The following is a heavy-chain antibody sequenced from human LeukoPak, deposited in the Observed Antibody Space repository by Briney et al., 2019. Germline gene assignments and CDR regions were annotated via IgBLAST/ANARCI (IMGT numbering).Heavy chain of an antibody. V-gene: IGHV1-2*02. CDR1: GYTFTGYY. D-gene: IGHD3-22*01. CDR2: INPNSGGT. Sequence: GASVKVSCKASGYTFTGYYMHWVRQAPGQGLEWMGWINPNSGGTNYAQKFQGRVTMTRDTSINTAYMELGRLRSDDTAVYYCARLSYDSSGYYNWFDPWRQGTLVTVSP. J-gene: IGHJ5*02. CDR3: ARLSYDSSGYYNWFDP.